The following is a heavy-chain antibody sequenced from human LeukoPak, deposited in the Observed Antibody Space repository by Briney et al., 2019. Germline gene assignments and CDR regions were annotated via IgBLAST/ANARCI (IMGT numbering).Heavy chain of an antibody. V-gene: IGHV3-21*01. J-gene: IGHJ3*02. Sequence: GGSLRLSCAASGFTFSSYTMNWVRQAPGKGLEWVSSISSSSAYIYYADSLKGRFTISRDNAKNSLYLQMNSLRAEDTAVYYCARDSYGSGRAFDIWGQGTMVTVSS. CDR2: ISSSSAYI. CDR3: ARDSYGSGRAFDI. CDR1: GFTFSSYT. D-gene: IGHD3-10*01.